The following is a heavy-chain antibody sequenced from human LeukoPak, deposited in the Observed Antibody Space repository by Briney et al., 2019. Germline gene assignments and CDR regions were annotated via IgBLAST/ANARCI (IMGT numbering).Heavy chain of an antibody. CDR3: AREVAYFAD. J-gene: IGHJ4*02. CDR1: GYTFTGYY. CDR2: IHPTSGDT. Sequence: ASVKVSCKASGYTFTGYYMHWVRQAPGQGLEWMGWIHPTSGDTKYAQKFQGRVTMTSDPSTTTAYMELSRLRSDDTAMYYCAREVAYFADWGQGTLVTVSS. V-gene: IGHV1-2*02. D-gene: IGHD5-12*01.